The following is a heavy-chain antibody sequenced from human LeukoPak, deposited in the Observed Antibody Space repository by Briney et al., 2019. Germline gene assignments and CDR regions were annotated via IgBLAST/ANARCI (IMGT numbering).Heavy chain of an antibody. CDR1: GGSFSGYY. J-gene: IGHJ4*02. Sequence: SETLSLTCAVYGGSFSGYYWSWIRQPPGNGLEWIGEINHSGSTNYNPSLKSRVTISVDTSKNQFSLKLSSVTAADTAVYYCARGLKMDTNPYFDYWGQGTLVTVSS. D-gene: IGHD5-24*01. CDR2: INHSGST. CDR3: ARGLKMDTNPYFDY. V-gene: IGHV4-34*01.